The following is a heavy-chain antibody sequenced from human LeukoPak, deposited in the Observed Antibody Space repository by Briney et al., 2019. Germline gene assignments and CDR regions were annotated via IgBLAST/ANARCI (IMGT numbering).Heavy chain of an antibody. CDR3: ASSPDDGVDV. D-gene: IGHD3-16*01. J-gene: IGHJ6*02. CDR1: GFSFSSNW. V-gene: IGHV3-74*01. Sequence: GGSLRLSCVASGFSFSSNWMYWVRHAPGKGLVWVSRVNSDGSSTSYADSVRGRFTISRDNAKNTLYLQLNSLRADDTAVYYCASSPDDGVDVWGQGTTVTVSS. CDR2: VNSDGSST.